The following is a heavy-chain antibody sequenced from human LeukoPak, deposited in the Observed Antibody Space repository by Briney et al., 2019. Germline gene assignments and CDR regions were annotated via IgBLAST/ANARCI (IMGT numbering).Heavy chain of an antibody. CDR3: AKDGSGYYYYYYYMDV. V-gene: IGHV3-9*01. J-gene: IGHJ6*03. Sequence: GRSLRLSSAASGFTFDDYAMHWVRQAPGKGLEWVSGISWNSGSIGYADSVKGRFTISRDNAKNSLYLQMNSLRAEDTALYYCAKDGSGYYYYYYYMDVWGKGTTVTVSS. CDR2: ISWNSGSI. CDR1: GFTFDDYA. D-gene: IGHD3-22*01.